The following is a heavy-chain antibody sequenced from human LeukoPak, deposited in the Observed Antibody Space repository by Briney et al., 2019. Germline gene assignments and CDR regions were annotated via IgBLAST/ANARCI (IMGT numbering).Heavy chain of an antibody. Sequence: GGSLRLSCAASGFTVSSNYMSWVRQAPGKGLEWVSVIYSGGSTYYADSVKGRFTISRDNSKNTLYLQMNSLRAEDTAVYYCAASFSSSPGPFDYWGQGTLVTVSS. D-gene: IGHD6-13*01. V-gene: IGHV3-66*01. J-gene: IGHJ4*02. CDR1: GFTVSSNY. CDR2: IYSGGST. CDR3: AASFSSSPGPFDY.